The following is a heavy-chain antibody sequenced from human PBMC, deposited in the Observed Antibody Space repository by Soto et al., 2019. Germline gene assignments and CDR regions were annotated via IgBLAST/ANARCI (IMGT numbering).Heavy chain of an antibody. Sequence: PSETLSLTCTVSGGSVSSGSYYWSWIRQHPGRGLELIGYVYYRGSIYYTPSFESRVSISIDTSKNQFSLRLTSVTAADSAVYFCARVTFTPNWFDSWGQGILVTVSS. J-gene: IGHJ5*01. V-gene: IGHV4-30-4*08. CDR3: ARVTFTPNWFDS. D-gene: IGHD3-16*01. CDR2: VYYRGSI. CDR1: GGSVSSGSYY.